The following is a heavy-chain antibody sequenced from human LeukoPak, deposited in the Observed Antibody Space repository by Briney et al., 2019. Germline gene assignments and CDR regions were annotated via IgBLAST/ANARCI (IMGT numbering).Heavy chain of an antibody. CDR3: AELGITMIGGV. D-gene: IGHD3-10*02. CDR1: GFTLSTSW. CDR2: INQDSSEK. V-gene: IGHV3-7*01. Sequence: GGSLRLSCIASGFTLSTSWMSWVRQAPGKGLEWVANINQDSSEKLYVDSVKGRFTISRDNAKNSLYLQMNSLRAEDTAVYYCAELGITMIGGVWGKGTTVTISS. J-gene: IGHJ6*04.